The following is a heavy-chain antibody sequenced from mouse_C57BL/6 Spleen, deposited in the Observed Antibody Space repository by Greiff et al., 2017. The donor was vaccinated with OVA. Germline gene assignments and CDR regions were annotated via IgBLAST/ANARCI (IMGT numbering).Heavy chain of an antibody. Sequence: EVQRVESGGDLVKPGGSLKLSCAASGFTFSSYGMSWVRQTPDQRLEWVATISSGGSYTYYPDSVKGRFTISRDNAKNTLYLQMSSLKSEDTAMYYCARHDDYGSSSWDFDVWGTGTTVTVSS. CDR2: ISSGGSYT. V-gene: IGHV5-6*01. CDR1: GFTFSSYG. CDR3: ARHDDYGSSSWDFDV. J-gene: IGHJ1*03. D-gene: IGHD1-1*01.